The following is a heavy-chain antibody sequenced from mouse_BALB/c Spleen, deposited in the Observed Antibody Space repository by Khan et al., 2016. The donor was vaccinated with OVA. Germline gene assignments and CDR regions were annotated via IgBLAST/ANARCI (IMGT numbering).Heavy chain of an antibody. Sequence: QVQLQQSGAELVRPGASVKLSCKTSGYIFTSYWIHWVKQRSGQGLEWIARIYPGTDNSYYNEKFKDKATLTADKSSSTAYMQLSSLKSEDSDVYFCAREEALYHVDHWGQGTTLTVSS. D-gene: IGHD3-2*02. V-gene: IGHV1S132*01. CDR3: AREEALYHVDH. CDR1: GYIFTSYW. CDR2: IYPGTDNS. J-gene: IGHJ2*01.